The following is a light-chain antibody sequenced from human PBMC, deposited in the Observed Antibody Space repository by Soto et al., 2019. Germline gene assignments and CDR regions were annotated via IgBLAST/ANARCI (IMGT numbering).Light chain of an antibody. CDR2: DVS. J-gene: IGKJ4*01. CDR3: HQRSSWPLT. V-gene: IGKV3-11*01. Sequence: EIVLTQSPATLSLSPGERATLSCRASQNVSTFFAWYQRKPGQAPRLLIYDVSNRATGFPARFSGSGSGTDFTLTISSLEPEESAVYYCHQRSSWPLTFGGGTKVDIK. CDR1: QNVSTF.